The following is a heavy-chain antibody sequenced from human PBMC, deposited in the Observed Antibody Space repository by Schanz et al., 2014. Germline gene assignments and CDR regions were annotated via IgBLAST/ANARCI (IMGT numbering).Heavy chain of an antibody. J-gene: IGHJ4*02. Sequence: EVQLVESGGGLVKPGGSLRLSCAVSGLTLSSYSMIWVRQAPGKGLDWVSSIDSSSTYIYSADSLRGRFTIFRDNAKNSLYLQMNSLRAEDTAVYYCETGYFDWLSPFYWGQGTLVTVSS. D-gene: IGHD3-9*01. CDR2: IDSSSTYI. V-gene: IGHV3-21*01. CDR1: GLTLSSYS. CDR3: ETGYFDWLSPFY.